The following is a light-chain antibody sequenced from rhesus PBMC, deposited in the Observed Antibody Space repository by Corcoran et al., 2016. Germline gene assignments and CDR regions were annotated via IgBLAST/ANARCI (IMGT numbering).Light chain of an antibody. CDR1: QGITND. V-gene: IGKV1-25*01. Sequence: DIQMTQSPSSLSASVGDRVTITCRASQGITNDLAWYQQKPGETPKFLSYETSSLQSGIPFRFSGSGSGTDFTLTISSLQPEDFATYYCQHYYSTPWTFGQGTKVEIK. CDR2: ETS. J-gene: IGKJ1*01. CDR3: QHYYSTPWT.